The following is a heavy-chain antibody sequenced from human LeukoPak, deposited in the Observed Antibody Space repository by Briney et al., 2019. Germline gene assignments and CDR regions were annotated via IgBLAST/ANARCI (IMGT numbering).Heavy chain of an antibody. CDR1: GFSFSSYA. CDR2: ISGSGGST. V-gene: IGHV3-23*01. J-gene: IGHJ5*02. CDR3: AKVRSLNWFDP. Sequence: GGSLRLSCAASGFSFSSYAMSWVRQAPGKGLEWVSGISGSGGSTYYADSVKGRFTISRDNSKNTLYLQMNSLRDEDTAVYHCAKVRSLNWFDPWGQGTLVTVPS.